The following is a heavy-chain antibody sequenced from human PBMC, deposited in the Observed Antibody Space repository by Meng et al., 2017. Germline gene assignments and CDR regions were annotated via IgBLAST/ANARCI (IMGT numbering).Heavy chain of an antibody. CDR1: GYTFTSYT. J-gene: IGHJ5*02. V-gene: IGHV1-3*01. Sequence: QVPLVQSGAEVKKPGASVTVSCKASGYTFTSYTIHWVRQAPGQSLAWMGWIKSANGDAKYSQKFQGRLTLTRDTSASTAYLELSSLTFEDTAVYYCARGTGSSWFDPWGQGTLVTVSS. D-gene: IGHD6-13*01. CDR3: ARGTGSSWFDP. CDR2: IKSANGDA.